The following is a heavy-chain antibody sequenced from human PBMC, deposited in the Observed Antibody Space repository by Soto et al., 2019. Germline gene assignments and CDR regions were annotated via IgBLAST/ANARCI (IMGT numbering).Heavy chain of an antibody. CDR3: TTGLSGYYDSSGYPLDY. CDR1: GFTFSNAW. Sequence: GGSLKLSCAASGFTFSNAWRNWVRQAPGKGLEWVGRIKSKTDGGTTDYAAPVKGRFTISRDDSKNTLYLQMNSLKTEDTAVYYCTTGLSGYYDSSGYPLDYWGQGTLVTVSS. CDR2: IKSKTDGGTT. J-gene: IGHJ4*02. D-gene: IGHD3-22*01. V-gene: IGHV3-15*07.